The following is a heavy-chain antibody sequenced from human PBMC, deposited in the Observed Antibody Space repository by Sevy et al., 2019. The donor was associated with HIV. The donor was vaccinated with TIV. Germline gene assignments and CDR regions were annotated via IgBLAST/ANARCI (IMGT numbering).Heavy chain of an antibody. CDR1: GGSISSYY. CDR2: IYYTGST. J-gene: IGHJ5*02. Sequence: SETLSLTCTVSGGSISSYYWSWIRQPPGRGLEYVGYIYYTGSTNYNPSLKSRVTISVDTSKNQFSLNLKSVTAADTAVYYCVRAPPVRSGDDSLNWFAPWGQGTLVTVSS. V-gene: IGHV4-59*01. CDR3: VRAPPVRSGDDSLNWFAP. D-gene: IGHD5-12*01.